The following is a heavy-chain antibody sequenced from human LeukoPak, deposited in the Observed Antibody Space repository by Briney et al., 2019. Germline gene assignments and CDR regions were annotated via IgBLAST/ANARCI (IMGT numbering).Heavy chain of an antibody. D-gene: IGHD6-13*01. J-gene: IGHJ4*02. CDR3: ARVKGGIAAAGNYFDY. Sequence: GGSLRLSCAASGFAFSSYAMHWVRQGPGKGLEWVALVSYDGGSKYYADSVKGRITISRDNSKNTPHLQMNSLRTEDTAMYYCARVKGGIAAAGNYFDYWGQGTLVTVSS. CDR2: VSYDGGSK. V-gene: IGHV3-30-3*01. CDR1: GFAFSSYA.